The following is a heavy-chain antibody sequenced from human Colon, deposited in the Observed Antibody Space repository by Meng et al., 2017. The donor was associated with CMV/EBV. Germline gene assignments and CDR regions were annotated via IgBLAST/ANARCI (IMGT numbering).Heavy chain of an antibody. CDR1: GFTLSTSG. J-gene: IGHJ1*01. V-gene: IGHV3-30*02. CDR3: AKVSTMVVSQSYFQD. Sequence: WGSLRLSCAASGFTLSTSGMHWVRQAPGKGLEWVAFLRYDGKYKYYGDSVKGRFTISRDSSNNTLYLQMNSLRADDTAVYYCAKVSTMVVSQSYFQDWGQGTLVTVSS. D-gene: IGHD3-22*01. CDR2: LRYDGKYK.